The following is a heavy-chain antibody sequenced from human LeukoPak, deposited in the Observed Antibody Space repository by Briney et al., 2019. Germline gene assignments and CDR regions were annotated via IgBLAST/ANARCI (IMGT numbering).Heavy chain of an antibody. CDR1: GFSFSNYW. CDR3: AKDLATMIVVVTPADY. J-gene: IGHJ4*02. CDR2: ISGSGGST. Sequence: GGSLRLSCAASGFSFSNYWMNWVRQAPGKGLEWVSAISGSGGSTYYADSVKGRFTISRDNSKNTLYLQMNSLRAEDTAVYYCAKDLATMIVVVTPADYWGQGTLVTVSS. V-gene: IGHV3-23*01. D-gene: IGHD3-22*01.